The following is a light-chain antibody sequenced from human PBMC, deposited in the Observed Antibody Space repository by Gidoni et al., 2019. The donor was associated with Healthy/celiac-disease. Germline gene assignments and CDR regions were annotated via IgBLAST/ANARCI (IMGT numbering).Light chain of an antibody. J-gene: IGKJ1*01. CDR1: QSISSW. Sequence: DIQMTPSPSTLSASVGDRVTLTCRASQSISSWLAWYQQKPGKAPKLLIYKASSLESGVPSRFSGSGSGTEFTLTISSLQPDDFATYYCQQYNSYPWTFXQXTKVXIK. V-gene: IGKV1-5*03. CDR3: QQYNSYPWT. CDR2: KAS.